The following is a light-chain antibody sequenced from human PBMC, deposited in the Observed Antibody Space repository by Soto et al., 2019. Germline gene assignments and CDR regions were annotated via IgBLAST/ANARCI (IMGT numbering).Light chain of an antibody. Sequence: EIVLTPSPGTLALSPGERAPLSWRASQSVSSSYLAWYQQKPGQAPRLLIYGASSRATGIPDRFSGSGSGTDFTLTISRLEPEDFAVYYCQQYGSSPKTFGQGTKVDIK. V-gene: IGKV3-20*01. CDR3: QQYGSSPKT. CDR1: QSVSSSY. J-gene: IGKJ1*01. CDR2: GAS.